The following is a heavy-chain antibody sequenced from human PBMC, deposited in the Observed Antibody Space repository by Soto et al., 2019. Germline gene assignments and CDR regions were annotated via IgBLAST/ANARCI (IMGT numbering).Heavy chain of an antibody. CDR2: IGTAGDT. J-gene: IGHJ4*02. D-gene: IGHD3-9*01. CDR1: GFTFSSYD. CDR3: ARAIDYDILTGYPAPPDY. V-gene: IGHV3-13*04. Sequence: GGSLRLSCAASGFTFSSYDMHWVHQATGKGLEWVSAIGTAGDTYYPGSVKGRFTISRENAKNSLYLQMNSLRAGDTAVYYCARAIDYDILTGYPAPPDYWGQGTLVTVSS.